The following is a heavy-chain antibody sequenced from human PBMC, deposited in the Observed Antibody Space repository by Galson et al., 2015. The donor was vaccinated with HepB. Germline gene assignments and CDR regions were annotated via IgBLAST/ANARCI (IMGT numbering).Heavy chain of an antibody. CDR3: AREKEGGYSYGYDAYDI. CDR1: GGSFSGYY. D-gene: IGHD5-18*01. CDR2: INHNGST. J-gene: IGHJ3*02. Sequence: ETLSLTCAAYGGSFSGYYWSWVRQPPGKGLEWIGEINHNGSTNYNSSLKSRVTFSVDTSKKQVSLKLRSVTAADTAVYYCAREKEGGYSYGYDAYDIWGQGTTVTVSS. V-gene: IGHV4-34*01.